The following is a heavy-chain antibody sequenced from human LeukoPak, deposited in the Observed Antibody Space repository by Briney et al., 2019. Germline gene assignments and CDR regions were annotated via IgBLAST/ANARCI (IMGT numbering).Heavy chain of an antibody. CDR1: GFPFIFA. J-gene: IGHJ3*02. V-gene: IGHV3-23*01. D-gene: IGHD1-14*01. CDR3: AKFNRNRDAFDI. CDR2: ISRNGADT. Sequence: GGSLRLSCVASGFPFIFAMSWVRQAPGKGLEWVSTISRNGADTYYADSVRGRFTISRDNSKNTLYLQMNSLRAEDTAVYYCAKFNRNRDAFDIWGQGTMVTVSS.